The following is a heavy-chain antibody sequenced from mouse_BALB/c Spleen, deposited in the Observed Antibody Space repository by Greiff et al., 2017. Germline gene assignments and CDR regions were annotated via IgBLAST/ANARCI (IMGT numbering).Heavy chain of an antibody. D-gene: IGHD1-1*01. CDR1: GYTFTSYW. J-gene: IGHJ3*01. CDR3: ARGGTVVAAWFAY. Sequence: QVQLQQPGAELVKPGASVKLSCKASGYTFTSYWMHWVKQRPGQGLEWIGEINPSNGRTNYNEKFKSKATLTVDKSSSTAYMQLSSLTSEDSAVYYCARGGTVVAAWFAYWGQGTLVTVSA. CDR2: INPSNGRT. V-gene: IGHV1S81*02.